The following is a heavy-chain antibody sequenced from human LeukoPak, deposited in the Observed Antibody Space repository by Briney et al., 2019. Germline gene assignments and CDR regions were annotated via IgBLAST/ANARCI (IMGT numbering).Heavy chain of an antibody. J-gene: IGHJ4*02. CDR3: ARDEDYSNYDLSY. D-gene: IGHD4-11*01. CDR1: GFTFSSYS. CDR2: ISSSSSTI. V-gene: IGHV3-48*01. Sequence: GGSLRLSCAASGFTFSSYSMNWVRQAPGKGLEWVSYISSSSSTIYYADSVKGRFTISRDNAKNSLYLQMNSLRAEDTAVYYCARDEDYSNYDLSYWCQGTLVTVSS.